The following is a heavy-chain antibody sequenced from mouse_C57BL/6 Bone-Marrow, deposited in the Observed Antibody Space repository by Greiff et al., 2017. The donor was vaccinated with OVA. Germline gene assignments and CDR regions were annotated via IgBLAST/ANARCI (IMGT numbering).Heavy chain of an antibody. CDR2: INPNNGGT. D-gene: IGHD2-3*01. Sequence: VQLKESGPELVKPGASVKIPCKASGYTFTDYNMDWVKQSHGKSLEWIGDINPNNGGTIYNQKFKGKATLTVDKSSSTAYMELRSLTSEDTAVYYCARSVDGYYDAMDYWGQGTSVTVSS. V-gene: IGHV1-18*01. CDR1: GYTFTDYN. J-gene: IGHJ4*01. CDR3: ARSVDGYYDAMDY.